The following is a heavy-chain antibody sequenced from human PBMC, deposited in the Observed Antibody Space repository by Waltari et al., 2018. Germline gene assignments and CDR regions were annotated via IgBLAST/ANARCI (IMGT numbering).Heavy chain of an antibody. CDR1: GPPFDSYT. CDR2: IKNNGGGT. V-gene: IGHV3-64*07. J-gene: IGHJ4*02. CDR3: ATEFRKSSCS. D-gene: IGHD6-6*01. Sequence: QLVESGGGLVQPGGSLRLSCAASGPPFDSYTMHWVRQAPGKGRQYVSTIKNNGGGTHYADSVKGRFSISRDNSRNKVFLQMGGLRLEDTAVYYCATEFRKSSCSWGQGTLVIVSS.